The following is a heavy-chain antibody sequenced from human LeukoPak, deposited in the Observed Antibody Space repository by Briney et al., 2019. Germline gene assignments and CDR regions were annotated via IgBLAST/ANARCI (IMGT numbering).Heavy chain of an antibody. J-gene: IGHJ3*02. V-gene: IGHV3-23*01. D-gene: IGHD3-10*01. CDR2: ISGSGGST. CDR1: GFTFNSYA. CDR3: AKDRGNTIIRGVTSAFDI. Sequence: PGGSLRLSCAASGFTFNSYAMSWVRQAPGKGLEWVSAISGSGGSTYYADSVKGRFTISRDNSKNTLYLQMNSLRAEDTAVYYCAKDRGNTIIRGVTSAFDIWGQGTMVTVSS.